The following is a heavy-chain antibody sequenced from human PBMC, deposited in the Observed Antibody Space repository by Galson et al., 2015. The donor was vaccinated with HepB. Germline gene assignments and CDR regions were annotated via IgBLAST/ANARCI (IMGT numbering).Heavy chain of an antibody. CDR1: GYTFTSYG. J-gene: IGHJ5*02. D-gene: IGHD2-2*01. V-gene: IGHV1-18*01. CDR2: ISAYNGNT. CDR3: ARSPRVVPAAIPRYNWFDP. Sequence: SVKVSCKASGYTFTSYGISWVRQAPGQGLEWMGWISAYNGNTNYAQKLQGRVTMTTDTSTSTAYMELRSLRSDDTAVYYCARSPRVVPAAIPRYNWFDPWGQGTLVTVSS.